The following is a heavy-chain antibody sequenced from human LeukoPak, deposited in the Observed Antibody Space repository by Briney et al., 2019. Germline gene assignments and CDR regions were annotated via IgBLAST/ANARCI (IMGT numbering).Heavy chain of an antibody. CDR2: TYQRSKWYN. J-gene: IGHJ4*02. Sequence: SQTLSLTCAISGDSVSINSAAWNWIRQSPSGGLEWLGRTYQRSKWYNDYAVSVKSRITINPDISKNQFSLQLNSVTPEDTAVYYCARSPSPYSSGWYFGYWGQGTLVTVSS. CDR1: GDSVSINSAA. V-gene: IGHV6-1*01. D-gene: IGHD6-19*01. CDR3: ARSPSPYSSGWYFGY.